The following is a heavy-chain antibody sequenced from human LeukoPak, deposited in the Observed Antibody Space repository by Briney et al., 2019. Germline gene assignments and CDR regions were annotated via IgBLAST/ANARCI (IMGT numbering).Heavy chain of an antibody. J-gene: IGHJ6*02. D-gene: IGHD3-3*01. CDR3: ARDWFTIFGVVIMGPDFYYYYGMDV. Sequence: RASVKVSCKASGYTFTSYGISWVRQAPGQGLEWMGWISAYNGNTNYAQKLQGRVTMTTDTSTSTAYMELRSLRSDDTAVYYCARDWFTIFGVVIMGPDFYYYYGMDVWGQGTTVTVSS. V-gene: IGHV1-18*01. CDR1: GYTFTSYG. CDR2: ISAYNGNT.